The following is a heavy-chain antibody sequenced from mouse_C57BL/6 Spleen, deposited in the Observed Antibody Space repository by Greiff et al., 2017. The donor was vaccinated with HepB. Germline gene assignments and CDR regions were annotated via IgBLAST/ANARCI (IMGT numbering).Heavy chain of an antibody. J-gene: IGHJ1*03. Sequence: DVQLVESEGGLVQPGSSMKLSCTASGFTFSDYYMAWVRQVPEKGLEWVANINYDGSSTYYLDSLKSRFIISRDNAKNILYLQMSSLKSEDTATYYCARTGTIRYFDVWGTGTTVTVSS. CDR3: ARTGTIRYFDV. CDR2: INYDGSST. CDR1: GFTFSDYY. D-gene: IGHD4-1*01. V-gene: IGHV5-16*01.